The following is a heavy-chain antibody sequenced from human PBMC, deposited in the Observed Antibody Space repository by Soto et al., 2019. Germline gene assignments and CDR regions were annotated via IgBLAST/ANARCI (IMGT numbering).Heavy chain of an antibody. CDR3: ARDGRWEPPHNWFDP. V-gene: IGHV1-18*01. Sequence: ASVKVSCQASGYTFTSYGISWVRQAPGQGLEWMGWISAYNGNTNYAQKLQGRVTMTTDTSTSTAYMELRTLRSDDTAVYYCARDGRWEPPHNWFDPWGQGTLATVSS. CDR1: GYTFTSYG. D-gene: IGHD1-26*01. CDR2: ISAYNGNT. J-gene: IGHJ5*02.